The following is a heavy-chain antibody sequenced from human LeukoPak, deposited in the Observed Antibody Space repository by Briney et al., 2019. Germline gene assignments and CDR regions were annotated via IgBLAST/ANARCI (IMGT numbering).Heavy chain of an antibody. CDR1: GFMFSRCW. J-gene: IGHJ5*02. V-gene: IGHV3-7*01. CDR2: IKPDGSEK. CDR3: ASYLDTSLLTRFDA. Sequence: PGGSLRLSCAASGFMFSRCWMSWVPQAPGKGLEWVANIKPDGSEKYYVDSVKGRFSISRDNAKNSLYLQMNSLRAEDAAVYYCASYLDTSLLTRFDAWGKGTLVTVSS. D-gene: IGHD5-18*01.